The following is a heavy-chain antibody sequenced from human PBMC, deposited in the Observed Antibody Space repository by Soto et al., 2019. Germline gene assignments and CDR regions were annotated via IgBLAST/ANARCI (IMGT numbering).Heavy chain of an antibody. J-gene: IGHJ2*01. CDR2: IIPIFGTV. V-gene: IGHV1-69*12. CDR3: ASGNHRWLQLGYFDL. Sequence: QVQLVQSGAEVKKPGSSVKVSCKASGGTFSNYPISWVRQAPGQGLEWMGGIIPIFGTVNYAQKFQGRVRITADESTSTAYRELSSLRSEDTAMYYCASGNHRWLQLGYFDLWGRGTLVTVSS. D-gene: IGHD5-12*01. CDR1: GGTFSNYP.